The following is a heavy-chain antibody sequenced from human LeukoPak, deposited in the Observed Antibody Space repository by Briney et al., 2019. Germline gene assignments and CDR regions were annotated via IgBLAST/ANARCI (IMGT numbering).Heavy chain of an antibody. CDR3: AKDYRYGGNALGY. V-gene: IGHV3-64*01. Sequence: GGSLRLSCAASGFTFSSYAMHWVRQAPGKGLEYVSAISSNGGSTYYANSVKGGFTISRDNSKNTLYLQMGSLRAEDMAVYYCAKDYRYGGNALGYWGQGTLVTVSS. CDR1: GFTFSSYA. CDR2: ISSNGGST. J-gene: IGHJ4*02. D-gene: IGHD4-23*01.